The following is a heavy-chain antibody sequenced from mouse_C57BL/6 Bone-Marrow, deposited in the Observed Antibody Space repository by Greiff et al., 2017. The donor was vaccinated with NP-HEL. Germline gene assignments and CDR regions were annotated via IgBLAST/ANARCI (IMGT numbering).Heavy chain of an antibody. Sequence: EVKLMESGAELVRPGASAKLSCTASGFNIKDDYMHWVKQRPEQGLEWIGWIDPENGDTEYASKFQGKATITADTSSNTAYLQLSSLTSEDTAVYYCTTELPFDYWGQGTTLTVSS. V-gene: IGHV14-4*01. CDR3: TTELPFDY. CDR2: IDPENGDT. D-gene: IGHD2-12*01. CDR1: GFNIKDDY. J-gene: IGHJ2*01.